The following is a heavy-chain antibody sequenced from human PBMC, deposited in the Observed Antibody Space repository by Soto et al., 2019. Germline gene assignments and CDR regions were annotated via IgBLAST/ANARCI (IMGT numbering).Heavy chain of an antibody. CDR3: ARDHGSPGIYYGMDV. D-gene: IGHD1-20*01. Sequence: EVQLVESGGGLVKPGGSLRLSCAASGFTFSSYSMNWVRQAPGKGLEWVSSISSSSSYIYYADSVKGRFTISRDNAKNSLYLQMNSLRAEDTAVYYCARDHGSPGIYYGMDVWGQGTTVTVSS. CDR2: ISSSSSYI. V-gene: IGHV3-21*01. CDR1: GFTFSSYS. J-gene: IGHJ6*02.